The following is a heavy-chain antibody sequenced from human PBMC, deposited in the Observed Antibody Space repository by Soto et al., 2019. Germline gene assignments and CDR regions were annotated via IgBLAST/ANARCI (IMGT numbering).Heavy chain of an antibody. CDR3: VKDGRSGCGYSEGLDD. Sequence: SLRLSCAASGCTFSSYGMHWVRQAPGKGREWVAGISYDGSNKYYADSVKGRFTIARDNSKNMIFLHMSSLSTEDTAEYYCVKDGRSGCGYSEGLDDWGQGTSVTVSS. D-gene: IGHD6-19*01. CDR1: GCTFSSYG. V-gene: IGHV3-30*18. J-gene: IGHJ6*02. CDR2: ISYDGSNK.